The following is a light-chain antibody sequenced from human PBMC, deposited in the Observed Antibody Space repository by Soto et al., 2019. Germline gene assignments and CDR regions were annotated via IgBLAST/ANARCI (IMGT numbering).Light chain of an antibody. CDR3: SSYTISSTWV. Sequence: QSALTQPASVSGSPGQSVTISCTGSSSDVGNYNYVSWYQQYPAKAPKLMIYEVRNRPSGGSNRFSGSKSGNTASLTISGLQADDVATYYGSSYTISSTWVFGGGTKLTVL. V-gene: IGLV2-14*03. CDR1: SSDVGNYNY. CDR2: EVR. J-gene: IGLJ3*02.